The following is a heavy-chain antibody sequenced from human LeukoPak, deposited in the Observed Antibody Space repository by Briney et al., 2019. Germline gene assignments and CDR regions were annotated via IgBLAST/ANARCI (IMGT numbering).Heavy chain of an antibody. CDR3: ARVGTGSGYFDY. Sequence: SRTLSLTCTVSGGSISSGGYYWSWIRQHPGKGLEWIGYIYYSGSTYYNPSLKSRVTISVDTSKNQFSLKLSSVTAADTAVYYCARVGTGSGYFDYWGQGTLVTVSS. CDR2: IYYSGST. J-gene: IGHJ4*02. V-gene: IGHV4-31*03. D-gene: IGHD1-26*01. CDR1: GGSISSGGYY.